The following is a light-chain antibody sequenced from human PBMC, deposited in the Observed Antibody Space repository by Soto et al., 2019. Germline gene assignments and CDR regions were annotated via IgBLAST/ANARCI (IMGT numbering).Light chain of an antibody. CDR3: QQYQNSPRT. Sequence: EIVLTQSPGALSLSPWERVTLSCMASQSVRSRYLAWYQQKPGQAPRLLVYGSSSRATGIPDRFSGSGSETDFTLTISRLEPEDFAVYYCQQYQNSPRTFGQGTKVDNK. CDR1: QSVRSRY. CDR2: GSS. J-gene: IGKJ1*01. V-gene: IGKV3-20*01.